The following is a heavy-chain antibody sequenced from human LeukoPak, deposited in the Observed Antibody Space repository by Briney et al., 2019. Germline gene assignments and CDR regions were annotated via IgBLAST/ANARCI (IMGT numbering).Heavy chain of an antibody. J-gene: IGHJ4*02. CDR2: IIPILGIA. D-gene: IGHD3-22*01. V-gene: IGHV1-69*04. CDR3: ARSTYYYDSSGYMEDQFDY. Sequence: SVKVSCKAPGGTFSSYAISWVRQAPGQGLEWMGRIIPILGIANYAQKFQGRVTITADKSTSTAYMELSSLRSEDTAVYYCARSTYYYDSSGYMEDQFDYWGQGTLVTVSS. CDR1: GGTFSSYA.